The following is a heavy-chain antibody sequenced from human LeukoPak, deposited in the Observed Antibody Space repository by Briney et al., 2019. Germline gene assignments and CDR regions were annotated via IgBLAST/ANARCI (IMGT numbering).Heavy chain of an antibody. CDR3: AKAGVYGDPADY. V-gene: IGHV3-23*01. CDR2: ISGSGGST. Sequence: GGSLRHSCAASGFTFSSYAMSWVRQAPGKGLEWVSGISGSGGSTYYADSVKGRFTISRDNSKNTLYLQMNSLRAEDTAVYFCAKAGVYGDPADYWGQGTLVTVSS. CDR1: GFTFSSYA. D-gene: IGHD4-17*01. J-gene: IGHJ4*02.